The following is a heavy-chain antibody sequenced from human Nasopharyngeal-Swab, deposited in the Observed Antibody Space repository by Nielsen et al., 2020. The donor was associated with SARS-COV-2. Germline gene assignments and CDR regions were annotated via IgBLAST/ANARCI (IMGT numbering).Heavy chain of an antibody. D-gene: IGHD5-24*01. J-gene: IGHJ6*02. Sequence: SETLSLTCSVSGGSFNGFYWNWIRQAPGKGLEWIGEINHNERTNYNPSLKRRIAMLVDTSNNQFSLKVSSVSAGDTAVYYCARAGRVGDAYTGLDVWGPGTTVTVSS. V-gene: IGHV4-34*01. CDR2: INHNERT. CDR3: ARAGRVGDAYTGLDV. CDR1: GGSFNGFY.